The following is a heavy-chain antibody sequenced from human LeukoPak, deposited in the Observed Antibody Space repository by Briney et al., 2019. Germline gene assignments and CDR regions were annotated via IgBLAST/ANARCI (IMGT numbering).Heavy chain of an antibody. CDR3: ATDTPNQIGAFDI. Sequence: ASVKVSCKVSGYTLTELSMHWVRQAPGKGLEWMGGFDPEDDETIYAQKFQGRVTMTEDTSTDTAYMELSSLRSEDTAVYYCATDTPNQIGAFDIWGQGTMVTVSS. D-gene: IGHD1-14*01. V-gene: IGHV1-24*01. CDR2: FDPEDDET. CDR1: GYTLTELS. J-gene: IGHJ3*02.